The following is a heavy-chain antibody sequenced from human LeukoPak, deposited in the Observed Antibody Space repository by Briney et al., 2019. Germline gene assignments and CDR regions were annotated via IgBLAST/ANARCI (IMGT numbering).Heavy chain of an antibody. Sequence: GGSLRLSCVASGFTFSSYSMNWVRQAPGEGLEWVSYISSLSGTVYYADSVKGRFTISRDNSKNTLYLQMNSLRAEDTAVYYCARDLAAAIPFDYWGQGTLVTVSS. CDR3: ARDLAAAIPFDY. CDR1: GFTFSSYS. V-gene: IGHV3-48*01. CDR2: ISSLSGTV. J-gene: IGHJ4*02. D-gene: IGHD2-2*02.